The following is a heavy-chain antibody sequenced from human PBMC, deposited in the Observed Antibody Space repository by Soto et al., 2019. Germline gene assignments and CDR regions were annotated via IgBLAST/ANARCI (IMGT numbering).Heavy chain of an antibody. J-gene: IGHJ4*02. CDR1: GFIFSSYG. CDR2: ISYDGSNK. D-gene: IGHD3-22*01. V-gene: IGHV3-30*18. Sequence: SLRLSCAASGFIFSSYGMHWVRQAPGKGLEWVAVISYDGSNKYYADSVKGRFTISRDNSKNTLYLQMNSLRAEDTAVYYCAKDLAPYYYDSSGYPPPLFDYWGQGTLVTVSS. CDR3: AKDLAPYYYDSSGYPPPLFDY.